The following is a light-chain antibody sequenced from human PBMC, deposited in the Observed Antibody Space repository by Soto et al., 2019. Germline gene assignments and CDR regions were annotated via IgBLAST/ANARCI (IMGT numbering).Light chain of an antibody. CDR1: SGHRSYA. CDR3: QTWGTGPFV. V-gene: IGLV4-69*01. CDR2: LNSDGSH. Sequence: QLVLTQSPSASASLGAWVKLTCTMSSGHRSYAIAWHQQQPEKGPRYLMKLNSDGSHSKGDGIPDRFSGSSSGAERYLTISSLQSEDEADYYCQTWGTGPFVFGTGTKLTVL. J-gene: IGLJ1*01.